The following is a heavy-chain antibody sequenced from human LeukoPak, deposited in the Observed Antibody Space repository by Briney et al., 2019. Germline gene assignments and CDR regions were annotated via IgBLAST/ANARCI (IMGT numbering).Heavy chain of an antibody. CDR1: GGTFSSYA. Sequence: ASVKVSCKASGGTFSSYAISWVRQAPGQGLEWMGGIIPIFGTANYAQKFQGRVTITADESMSTAYMELSSLRSEDTAVYYCARGEVEMATSFDYWGQGTLVTVSS. J-gene: IGHJ4*02. CDR2: IIPIFGTA. CDR3: ARGEVEMATSFDY. D-gene: IGHD5-24*01. V-gene: IGHV1-69*13.